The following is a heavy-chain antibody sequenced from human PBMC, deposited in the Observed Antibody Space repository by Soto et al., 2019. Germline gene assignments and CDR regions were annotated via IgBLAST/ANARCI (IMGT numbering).Heavy chain of an antibody. Sequence: SQTLSLTCVISGDSVSSNSAGWNWIRQSPSRGLEWLGRTYYKSKWNNDYALSVKSRITINPDTSKNQFSLHLYSVTPEDTAVYYCTGITWFRGMDVWGHGTPVTVSS. CDR3: TGITWFRGMDV. CDR1: GDSVSSNSAG. J-gene: IGHJ6*02. V-gene: IGHV6-1*01. D-gene: IGHD3-10*01. CDR2: TYYKSKWNN.